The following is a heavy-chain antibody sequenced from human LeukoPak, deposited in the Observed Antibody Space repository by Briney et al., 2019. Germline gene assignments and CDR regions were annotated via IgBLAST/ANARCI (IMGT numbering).Heavy chain of an antibody. CDR3: AGHGVYPEYLDY. V-gene: IGHV4-59*08. J-gene: IGHJ4*02. Sequence: PSETLSLTCTVSGGSISSYYWSWIRQPPGKGLEWIGYIYYSGSTNYNPSLKSRVTISVDTSKNQFSLKLSSVTAADTAVYYCAGHGVYPEYLDYWGQGTLVTVSS. CDR1: GGSISSYY. D-gene: IGHD1-14*01. CDR2: IYYSGST.